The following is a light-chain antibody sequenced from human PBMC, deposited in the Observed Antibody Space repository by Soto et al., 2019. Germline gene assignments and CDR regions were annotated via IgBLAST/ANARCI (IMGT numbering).Light chain of an antibody. CDR1: SSNIGAGYD. J-gene: IGLJ2*01. Sequence: QSVLTQPPSVSGAPGQRVTISCTGSSSNIGAGYDVHWYQQLPGTAPKLLLYGNNNRPSGVPDRFSASKSGTSASLAITGLQPEDEADYYCQSYDISLSGSVFGGGTQLTVL. V-gene: IGLV1-40*01. CDR3: QSYDISLSGSV. CDR2: GNN.